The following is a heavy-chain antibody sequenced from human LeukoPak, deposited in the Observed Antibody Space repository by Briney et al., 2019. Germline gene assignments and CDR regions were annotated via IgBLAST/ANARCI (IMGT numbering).Heavy chain of an antibody. D-gene: IGHD1-26*01. CDR2: ISYDGSNK. V-gene: IGHV3-30*03. CDR1: GFIFSSYG. CDR3: ARAAYSGSYSGTFDI. Sequence: GRSLRLSCAASGFIFSSYGMHWVRQAPGKGLEWVAVISYDGSNKYYADSVRGRFTISRDNSKITLYLQMDSLRAEDTAVYYCARAAYSGSYSGTFDIWGQGTMVTVSS. J-gene: IGHJ3*02.